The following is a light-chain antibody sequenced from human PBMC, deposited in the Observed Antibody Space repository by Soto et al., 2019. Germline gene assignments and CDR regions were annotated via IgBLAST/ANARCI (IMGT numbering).Light chain of an antibody. Sequence: QSALTQPASVSASPGQSITISCSGTSSDVGAYKYVSWYQQHPGQAPKLIIYEVSYRPSGVSNRFSGSKYGNTASLTISSLQAEDEADYYCSSYTSSTNYVFGTGTKVTVL. CDR2: EVS. CDR1: SSDVGAYKY. CDR3: SSYTSSTNYV. V-gene: IGLV2-14*01. J-gene: IGLJ1*01.